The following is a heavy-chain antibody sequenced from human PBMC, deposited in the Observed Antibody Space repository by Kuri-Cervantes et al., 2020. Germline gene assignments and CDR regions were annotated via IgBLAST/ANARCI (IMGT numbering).Heavy chain of an antibody. CDR3: TRDLGY. D-gene: IGHD7-27*01. V-gene: IGHV3-13*01. Sequence: GGSLRLSCTTSGIPFSSYDMYWVRQTPERTLEWVATIDAAGDSFYPDSVKGRFTISRDNAKNSLYLQMNSLRAEDTAVYYCTRDLGYWGQGTLVTVSS. J-gene: IGHJ4*02. CDR1: GIPFSSYD. CDR2: IDAAGDS.